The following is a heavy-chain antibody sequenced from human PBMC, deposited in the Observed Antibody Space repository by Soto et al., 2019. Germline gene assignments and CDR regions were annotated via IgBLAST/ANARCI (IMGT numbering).Heavy chain of an antibody. J-gene: IGHJ5*02. Sequence: GVSLRLSCAGSGFIFSSYAMNWVRQAPGKGLEWVSSISRSSSYIYYADSVRGRFTISRDNAKNTLHLQMNSLRDADTAVYYCPSDLDAADVPSYSVPWG. D-gene: IGHD6-25*01. CDR2: ISRSSSYI. V-gene: IGHV3-21*01. CDR3: PSDLDAADVPSYSVP. CDR1: GFIFSSYA.